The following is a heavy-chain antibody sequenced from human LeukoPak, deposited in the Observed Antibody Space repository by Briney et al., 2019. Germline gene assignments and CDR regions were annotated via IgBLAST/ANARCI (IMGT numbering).Heavy chain of an antibody. CDR1: GFTFISYA. Sequence: GGSLRLSCAASGFTFISYAMSWVRQAPGKGLEWVSGISGSGERTYYADSVKGRFTISRDNSKNTLYLQMNSLRAEDTALYYCAKYYYDTSGSWFDPWGQGTLVTVS. J-gene: IGHJ5*02. CDR2: ISGSGERT. CDR3: AKYYYDTSGSWFDP. D-gene: IGHD3-22*01. V-gene: IGHV3-23*01.